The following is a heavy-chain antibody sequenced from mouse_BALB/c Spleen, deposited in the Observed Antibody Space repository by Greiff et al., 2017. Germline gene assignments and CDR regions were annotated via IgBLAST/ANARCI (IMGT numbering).Heavy chain of an antibody. Sequence: EVKLQESGGDLVKPGGSLKLSCAASGFTFSSYGMSWVRQTPDKRLEWVATISSGGSYTYYPDSVKGRFTISRDNAKNTLYLQMSSLKSEDTAMYYCARGGFDYWGQGTTLTVSS. CDR1: GFTFSSYG. J-gene: IGHJ2*01. CDR2: ISSGGSYT. V-gene: IGHV5-6*01. CDR3: ARGGFDY.